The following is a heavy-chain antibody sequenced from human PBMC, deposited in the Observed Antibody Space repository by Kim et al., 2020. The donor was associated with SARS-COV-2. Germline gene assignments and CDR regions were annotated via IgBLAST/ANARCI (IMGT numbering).Heavy chain of an antibody. CDR2: IYYSGST. Sequence: SETLSLTCTVSGGSVSSGSYYWSWIRQPPGKGLEWIGYIYYSGSTNYNPSLKSRVTISVDTSKNQFSLKLSSVTAADTAVYYCARGGIGDLWFGEAHAFDIWGQGTMVTVSS. J-gene: IGHJ3*02. V-gene: IGHV4-61*01. CDR1: GGSVSSGSYY. CDR3: ARGGIGDLWFGEAHAFDI. D-gene: IGHD3-10*01.